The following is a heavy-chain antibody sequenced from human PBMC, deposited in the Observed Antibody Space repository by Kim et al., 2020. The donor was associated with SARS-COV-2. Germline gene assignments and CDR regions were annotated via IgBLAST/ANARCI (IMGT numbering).Heavy chain of an antibody. V-gene: IGHV1-18*01. J-gene: IGHJ4*02. CDR2: ISAYNGNT. CDR1: GYTFTSYG. CDR3: ARAQPQGIIAAAAAEFDY. Sequence: ASVKVSCKASGYTFTSYGISWVRQAPGQGLEWMGWISAYNGNTNYAQKLQGRVTMTTDTSTSTAYMELRSLRSDDTAGYYCARAQPQGIIAAAAAEFDYWGQGTLVTVSS. D-gene: IGHD6-13*01.